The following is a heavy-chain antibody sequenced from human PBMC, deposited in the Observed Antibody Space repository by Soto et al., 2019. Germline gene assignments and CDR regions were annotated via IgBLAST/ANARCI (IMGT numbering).Heavy chain of an antibody. D-gene: IGHD3-22*01. CDR2: IYYSGST. Sequence: SETLSLTCTVSGGSISSGDYYWSWIRQPPGKGLEWIGYIYYSGSTYYNPSLKSRVTISVDTSKNQFSLKLSSVTAADTAVYYCARARINMIPFDLWGRGTLVTVSS. CDR3: ARARINMIPFDL. V-gene: IGHV4-30-4*01. CDR1: GGSISSGDYY. J-gene: IGHJ2*01.